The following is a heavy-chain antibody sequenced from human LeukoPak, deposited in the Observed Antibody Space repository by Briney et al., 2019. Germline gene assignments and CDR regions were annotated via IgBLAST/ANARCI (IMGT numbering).Heavy chain of an antibody. V-gene: IGHV3-21*01. J-gene: IGHJ4*02. Sequence: GGSLRLSCAASGFTFSSYSMNWVRQAPGKGLEWVSSISSSSSYIYYADSVKGRFTISRDNAKNSLYLQMNSLRAEDTAVYYCARGADFTFGGSFDYWGQGTLVTASS. CDR1: GFTFSSYS. CDR3: ARGADFTFGGSFDY. D-gene: IGHD3-16*01. CDR2: ISSSSSYI.